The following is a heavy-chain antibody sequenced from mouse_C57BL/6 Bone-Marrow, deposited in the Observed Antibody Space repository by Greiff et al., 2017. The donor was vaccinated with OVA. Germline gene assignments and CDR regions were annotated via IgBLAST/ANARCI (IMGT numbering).Heavy chain of an antibody. Sequence: QVQLQQSGPELVKPGASVKISCKASGYAFSSSWMNWVKQRPGKGLEWIGRIYPGDGATNYNRKFKGKATLTADKSYSTAYMQLSSLTSEDSAVYFCARDVYVAPDWYFDVWGTGTTVTVSS. D-gene: IGHD1-3*01. CDR2: IYPGDGAT. V-gene: IGHV1-82*01. CDR3: ARDVYVAPDWYFDV. J-gene: IGHJ1*03. CDR1: GYAFSSSW.